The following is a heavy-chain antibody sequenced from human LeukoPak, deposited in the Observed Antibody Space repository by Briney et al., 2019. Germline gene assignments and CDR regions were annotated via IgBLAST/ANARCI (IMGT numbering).Heavy chain of an antibody. V-gene: IGHV3-30*07. J-gene: IGHJ4*02. CDR3: ARDQYSSGWYLDY. D-gene: IGHD6-19*01. Sequence: SVKGRFTISRDNSKNTLYLQMNSLRAEDTAAYYCARDQYSSGWYLDYWGQGTLVTVSS.